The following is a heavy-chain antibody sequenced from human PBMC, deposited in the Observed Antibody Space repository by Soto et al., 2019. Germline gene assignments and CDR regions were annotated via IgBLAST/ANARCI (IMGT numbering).Heavy chain of an antibody. Sequence: VQLVESGGGLVQPGGSLRLSCVASGFTFSSYGMHWVRQAPGKGLEWVAVISYDGSNKYYADSVKGRFTISRDNSKNTLYLQMNSLRAEDRAVYYCAKERGWQYSSTPEYWGQGTLVTVSS. D-gene: IGHD6-13*01. CDR1: GFTFSSYG. V-gene: IGHV3-30*18. CDR3: AKERGWQYSSTPEY. CDR2: ISYDGSNK. J-gene: IGHJ4*02.